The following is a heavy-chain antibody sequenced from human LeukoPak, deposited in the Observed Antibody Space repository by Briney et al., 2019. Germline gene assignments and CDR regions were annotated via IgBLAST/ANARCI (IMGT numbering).Heavy chain of an antibody. CDR2: IKQDGSEK. CDR3: AKDSSLSLISGYYFDY. J-gene: IGHJ4*02. V-gene: IGHV3-7*01. CDR1: GFTFSSYW. Sequence: PGGSLRLSCAASGFTFSSYWMSWVRQAPGKGLEWVANIKQDGSEKYYVDSVKGRFTISRDNAKNSLYLQMNSLRAEDTAVYYCAKDSSLSLISGYYFDYWGQGTLVTVSS. D-gene: IGHD1-14*01.